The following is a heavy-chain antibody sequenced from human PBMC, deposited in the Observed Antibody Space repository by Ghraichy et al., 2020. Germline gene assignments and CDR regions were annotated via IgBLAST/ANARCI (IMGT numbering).Heavy chain of an antibody. V-gene: IGHV1-24*01. CDR2: FDPEDGET. J-gene: IGHJ3*02. D-gene: IGHD2-15*01. CDR3: ATHLDYPYCSGGSCYSGAFDI. CDR1: GYTLTELS. Sequence: ASVKVSCKVSGYTLTELSMHWVRQAPGKGLEWMGGFDPEDGETIYAQKFQGRVTMTEDTSTDTAYMELSSLRSEDTAVYYCATHLDYPYCSGGSCYSGAFDIWGQGTMVTVSS.